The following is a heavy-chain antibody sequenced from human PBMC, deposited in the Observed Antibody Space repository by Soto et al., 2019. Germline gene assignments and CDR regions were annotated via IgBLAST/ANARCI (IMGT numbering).Heavy chain of an antibody. V-gene: IGHV3-23*01. CDR2: ITANSGAR. D-gene: IGHD3-3*02. CDR3: AKGAFSAVCRWFDP. Sequence: EVQLLESGGGLVQPGGYLRLSCAASGYTIGNYAMGGVRQAPGKGLEWVSAITANSGARNYADSVKGRFTISRDNSKDTLYLEMNSLRAEDTALYYCAKGAFSAVCRWFDPWGQGTLVTVSS. J-gene: IGHJ5*02. CDR1: GYTIGNYA.